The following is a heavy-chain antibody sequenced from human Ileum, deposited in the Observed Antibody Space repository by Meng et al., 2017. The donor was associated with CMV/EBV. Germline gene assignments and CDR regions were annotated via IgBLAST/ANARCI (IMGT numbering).Heavy chain of an antibody. D-gene: IGHD1-26*01. J-gene: IGHJ4*02. CDR2: ISTYNGNT. CDR1: GYTFNSYG. CDR3: ARDTSGSYSIRSFDY. V-gene: IGHV1-18*01. Sequence: SGYTFNSYGMSWVRQAPGQGLEWMGWISTYNGNTKYAQKLQGRVTMTTDTSTSTAYMELRSLRSDDTAVYYCARDTSGSYSIRSFDYWGQGTLVTVSS.